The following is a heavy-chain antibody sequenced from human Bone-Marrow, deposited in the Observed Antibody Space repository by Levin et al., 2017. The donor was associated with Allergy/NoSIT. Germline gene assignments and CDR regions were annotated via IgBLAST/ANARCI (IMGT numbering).Heavy chain of an antibody. D-gene: IGHD3-10*01. V-gene: IGHV3-33*01. J-gene: IGHJ6*02. CDR1: GFTFSSYG. CDR3: AREKCRPYGSGVKANSTYYYGMDV. Sequence: GGSLRLSCAASGFTFSSYGMHWVRQAPGKGLEWVAVIWYDGSNKYYADSVKGRFTISRDNSKNTLYLQMNSLRAEDTAVYYCAREKCRPYGSGVKANSTYYYGMDVWGQGTTVTVSS. CDR2: IWYDGSNK.